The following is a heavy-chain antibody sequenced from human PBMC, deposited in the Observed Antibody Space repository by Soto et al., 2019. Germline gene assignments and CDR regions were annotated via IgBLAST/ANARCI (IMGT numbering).Heavy chain of an antibody. CDR1: GGSISSGDYY. J-gene: IGHJ4*02. CDR2: IYYSGST. CDR3: ARGPLYYDEASGQYYRGPFDS. Sequence: SETLSLTCTVSGGSISSGDYYWSWIRQPPGKGLEWIGYIYYSGSTYYNPSLKSRVTISVDTSKNQFSLTLRSVTAADTAVYFCARGPLYYDEASGQYYRGPFDSWGQGSLVTVSS. V-gene: IGHV4-30-4*02. D-gene: IGHD3-16*01.